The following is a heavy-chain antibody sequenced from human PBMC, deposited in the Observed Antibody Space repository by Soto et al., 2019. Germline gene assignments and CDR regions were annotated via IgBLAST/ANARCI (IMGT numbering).Heavy chain of an antibody. CDR2: INAGNGNT. J-gene: IGHJ6*02. CDR1: GXTFTSYA. CDR3: ARDLLXXGXXXXGYYYGMDV. D-gene: IGHD3-10*01. V-gene: IGHV1-3*05. Sequence: QVQLVQSGAEEKKPGASVKVSCKASGXTFTSYAMHWVRQAPGQRLEWMGWINAGNGNTKYSQKFQGRVTITRDTSASTAYMELSSLRSEDTAVYYCARDLLXXGXXXXGYYYGMDVWGQGTTVTVSS.